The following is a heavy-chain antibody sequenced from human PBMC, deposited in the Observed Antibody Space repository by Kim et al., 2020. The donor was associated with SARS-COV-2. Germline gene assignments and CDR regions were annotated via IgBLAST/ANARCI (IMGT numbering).Heavy chain of an antibody. CDR1: GFTFSDYY. V-gene: IGHV3-11*01. J-gene: IGHJ5*02. CDR3: ARVLTYYDFWSGYQNWFDP. D-gene: IGHD3-3*01. Sequence: GGSLRLSCAASGFTFSDYYMSWIRQAPGKGLEWVSYISSSGSTIYYADSVKGRFTISRDNAKNSLYLQMNSLRAEDTAVYYCARVLTYYDFWSGYQNWFDPWGQGTLVTVSS. CDR2: ISSSGSTI.